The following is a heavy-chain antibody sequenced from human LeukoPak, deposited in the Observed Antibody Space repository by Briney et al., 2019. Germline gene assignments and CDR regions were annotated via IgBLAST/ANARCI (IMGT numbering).Heavy chain of an antibody. J-gene: IGHJ6*03. CDR2: INPNSGGT. D-gene: IGHD1-26*01. CDR1: GYTFTGYY. CDR3: ARGRSIVGATSYYYYYMDV. Sequence: ASVKVSCKASGYTFTGYYMHWVRQAHGQGLEWMGRINPNSGGTNYAQKFQGRVTMTRDTSISTAYMELSRLRSDDTAVYYCARGRSIVGATSYYYYYMDVWGKGTTVTVSS. V-gene: IGHV1-2*06.